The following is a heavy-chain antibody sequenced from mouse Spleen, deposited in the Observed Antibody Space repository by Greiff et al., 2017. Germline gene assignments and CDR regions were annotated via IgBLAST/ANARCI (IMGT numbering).Heavy chain of an antibody. CDR3: ARHYGSSGFAY. J-gene: IGHJ3*01. V-gene: IGHV1-18*01. CDR2: INPNNGGT. CDR1: GYTFTDYN. D-gene: IGHD1-1*01. Sequence: VQLKQSGPELVKPGASVKIPCKASGYTFTDYNMDWVKQSHGKSLEWIGDINPNNGGTIYNQKFKGKATLTVDKSSSTAYMQLSSLTSEDSAVYYCARHYGSSGFAYWGQGTLVTVSA.